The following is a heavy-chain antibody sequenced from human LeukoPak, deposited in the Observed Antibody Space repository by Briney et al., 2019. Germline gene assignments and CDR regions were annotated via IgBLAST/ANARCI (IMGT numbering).Heavy chain of an antibody. CDR1: GFTFDDYA. D-gene: IGHD6-13*01. J-gene: IGHJ3*02. Sequence: GGSLRLSCAASGFTFDDYAMHWVRQAPGKGLEWVSGISWNSGSIGYADSVKDRFTISRDNAKNSLYLQMNSLRAEDTALYYCAKDSSSWLTDAFDIWGQGTMVTVSS. V-gene: IGHV3-9*01. CDR3: AKDSSSWLTDAFDI. CDR2: ISWNSGSI.